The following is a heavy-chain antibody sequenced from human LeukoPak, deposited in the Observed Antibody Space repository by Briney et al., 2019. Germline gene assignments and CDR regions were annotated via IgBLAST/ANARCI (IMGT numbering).Heavy chain of an antibody. CDR1: GGSISSGSYY. J-gene: IGHJ3*02. D-gene: IGHD3-22*01. CDR2: IYTSGST. V-gene: IGHV4-61*02. Sequence: PSETLSLTCTVSGGSISSGSYYWSWIRQPAGKGLEWIGRIYTSGSTNYNLSLKSRVTISVDTSKNQFSLKLSSVTAADTAVYYCARSASITMIVVVTRDAFDIWGQGTMVTVSS. CDR3: ARSASITMIVVVTRDAFDI.